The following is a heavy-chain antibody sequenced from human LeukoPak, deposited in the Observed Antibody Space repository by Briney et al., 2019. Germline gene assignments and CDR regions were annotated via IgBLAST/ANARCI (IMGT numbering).Heavy chain of an antibody. CDR3: AKYRYDSSGGRNFDY. CDR2: ISSSSSYI. D-gene: IGHD3-22*01. Sequence: GGSLRLSCAASGFTFSNYNMNWVRQAPGKGLEWVSSISSSSSYIYYGDSVKGRFTISRDNAKNSLFLQTNSLRAEDTALYYCAKYRYDSSGGRNFDYWGQGILVTVSS. V-gene: IGHV3-21*04. CDR1: GFTFSNYN. J-gene: IGHJ4*02.